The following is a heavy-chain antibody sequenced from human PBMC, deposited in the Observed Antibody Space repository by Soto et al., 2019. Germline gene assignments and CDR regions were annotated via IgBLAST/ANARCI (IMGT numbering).Heavy chain of an antibody. CDR3: ARHPGYSYGIFDY. CDR1: GDSISSHNW. D-gene: IGHD5-18*01. V-gene: IGHV4-4*02. J-gene: IGHJ4*02. CDR2: IDHSGST. Sequence: QVQLQESGPGLVKPSGTLSLTCAVSGDSISSHNWWSWVRQPPGKGLEWIGEIDHSGSTNYNPSLKSRVTVSVDKSNNQFALKLTSMTAADTAVYYWARHPGYSYGIFDYWGQGTPVTVSS.